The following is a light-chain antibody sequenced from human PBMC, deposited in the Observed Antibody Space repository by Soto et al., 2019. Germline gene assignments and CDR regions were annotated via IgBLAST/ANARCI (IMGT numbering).Light chain of an antibody. CDR2: DAS. J-gene: IGKJ1*01. V-gene: IGKV1-5*01. Sequence: IQMSQSPSTLSAYVGDRVTITCRASQSISSWLAWYQQKPGKAPKLLIYDASSLESGVPSRFSGSGSGTEFTLTISSLQPDDFATYYCQQYNSYRTFGQRTKVDI. CDR3: QQYNSYRT. CDR1: QSISSW.